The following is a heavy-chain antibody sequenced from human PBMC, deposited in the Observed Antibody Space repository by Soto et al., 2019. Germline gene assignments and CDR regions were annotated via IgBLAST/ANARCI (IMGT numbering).Heavy chain of an antibody. CDR2: IIPIFGRA. D-gene: IGHD2-2*01. Sequence: QVQLVQSGAEVKKPGPSVKVSCRASGGTFNNYVINWVRQAPGQGLEWLAGIIPIFGRANYAQKFQGRVTITAAKSTRTDYMDLNSLTSEDTAVYCCAGRRDGTNCLGHFDYWRQGTLVTVSS. V-gene: IGHV1-69*06. CDR1: GGTFNNYV. CDR3: AGRRDGTNCLGHFDY. J-gene: IGHJ4*02.